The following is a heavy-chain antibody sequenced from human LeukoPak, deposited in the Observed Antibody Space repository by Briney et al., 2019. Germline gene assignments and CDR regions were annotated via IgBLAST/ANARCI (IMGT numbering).Heavy chain of an antibody. CDR3: ARGLFGGFAAAPFDH. CDR1: GGTFDNYA. V-gene: IGHV1-69*04. Sequence: SVKVSCKASGGTFDNYAVSWVREAPGLGLEWMGRITPMLGKTNSAQKFQDRVTITADKSTGTAYMELTNLRPDDTAVYFCARGLFGGFAAAPFDHWGQGTLVTVSP. CDR2: ITPMLGKT. D-gene: IGHD2-2*01. J-gene: IGHJ4*02.